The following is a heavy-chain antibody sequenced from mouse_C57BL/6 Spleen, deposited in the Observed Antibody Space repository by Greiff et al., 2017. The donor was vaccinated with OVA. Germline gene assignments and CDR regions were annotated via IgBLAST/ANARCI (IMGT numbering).Heavy chain of an antibody. V-gene: IGHV1-69*01. Sequence: VQLQQPGAELVMPGASVKLSCKASGYTFTSYWMHWVKQRPGQGLEWIGEIDPSDSYTNYNQKFKGKSTLTVDKSSSTAYMQLSSLTSEDSAVYYCARLRYYGLDYWGQGTTLTVSS. CDR2: IDPSDSYT. J-gene: IGHJ2*01. D-gene: IGHD1-1*01. CDR1: GYTFTSYW. CDR3: ARLRYYGLDY.